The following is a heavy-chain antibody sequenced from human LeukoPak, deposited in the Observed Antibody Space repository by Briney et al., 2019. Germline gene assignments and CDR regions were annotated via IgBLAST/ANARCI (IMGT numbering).Heavy chain of an antibody. CDR3: SCNGAYGPGSSPRYYYYMDV. D-gene: IGHD3-10*01. V-gene: IGHV3-30*02. CDR2: IGYDGSNK. CDR1: GFTFRSHG. J-gene: IGHJ6*03. Sequence: GGSLRLACAASGFTFRSHGMHWVRQAPGKGPEWLTFIGYDGSNKYYADSVKGRFTISRDNSKSTLYLEMNSLRVEDTAVYYCSCNGAYGPGSSPRYYYYMDVWGKGTTVTVSS.